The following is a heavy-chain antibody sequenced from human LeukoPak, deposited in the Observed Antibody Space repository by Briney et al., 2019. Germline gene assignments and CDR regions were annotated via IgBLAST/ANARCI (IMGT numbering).Heavy chain of an antibody. CDR2: IRSKANSYAT. D-gene: IGHD6-6*01. V-gene: IGHV3-73*01. Sequence: GGSLRLSCAASGFTFSGSAMHWVRQASGKGLEWVGRIRSKANSYATAYAASVKGRFTISRDDSKNTAYLQMNSLKTEGTAVYYCTRHGYSSSSNYYYYYYMDVWGKGTTVTVSS. CDR1: GFTFSGSA. J-gene: IGHJ6*03. CDR3: TRHGYSSSSNYYYYYYMDV.